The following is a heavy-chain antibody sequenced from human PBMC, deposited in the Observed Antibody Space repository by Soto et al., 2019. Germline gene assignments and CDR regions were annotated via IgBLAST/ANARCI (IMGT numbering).Heavy chain of an antibody. V-gene: IGHV3-11*06. J-gene: IGHJ4*02. CDR2: ISSTSSCT. D-gene: IGHD2-15*01. Sequence: GGSLRLSCAASGFTFSDYYMNWIRQAPGKGLEWVSYISSTSSCTNYGDSVKGRFTISRDNAKNSLYLQMNSLRAEDTAVYYCARGFCSGGSCSYIDYWGQGTLVTVSS. CDR3: ARGFCSGGSCSYIDY. CDR1: GFTFSDYY.